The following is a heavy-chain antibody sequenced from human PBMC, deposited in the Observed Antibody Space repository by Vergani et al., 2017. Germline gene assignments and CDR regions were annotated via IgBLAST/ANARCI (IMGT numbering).Heavy chain of an antibody. CDR1: GYTFTSYA. D-gene: IGHD6-13*01. J-gene: IGHJ6*02. Sequence: QVQLVQSGAEVKKPGASVKVSCQASGYTFTSYAMHWVRQAPGQRLEWMGWINAGNGNTQYSQKFQGRVTITRATSASTAYMERSSLRSEDTAVYYCARLQITRIAAAGTNYYYGMDVWGQGTTVTVSS. CDR3: ARLQITRIAAAGTNYYYGMDV. CDR2: INAGNGNT. V-gene: IGHV1-3*01.